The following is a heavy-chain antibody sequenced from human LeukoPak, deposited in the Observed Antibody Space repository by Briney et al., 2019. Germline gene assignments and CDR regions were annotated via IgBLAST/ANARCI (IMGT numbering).Heavy chain of an antibody. Sequence: PGGSPRTSCAGPGFNFSNYAMSLVRPGPGEGLEWVSAISGSGGSTYYADSVKGRFTISRDNSKNTLYLQMNSLRAEDTAVYYCAKAVAGTRWGQGTLVTVSS. J-gene: IGHJ4*02. D-gene: IGHD6-19*01. CDR1: GFNFSNYA. CDR2: ISGSGGST. V-gene: IGHV3-23*01. CDR3: AKAVAGTR.